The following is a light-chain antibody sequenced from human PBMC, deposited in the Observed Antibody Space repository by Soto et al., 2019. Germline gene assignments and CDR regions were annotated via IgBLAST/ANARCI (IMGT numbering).Light chain of an antibody. CDR3: SSYTSSSTLYV. CDR1: SSDVGGYNY. V-gene: IGLV2-14*01. Sequence: QSALTQPASVSGSPGQSITISCTGTSSDVGGYNYVSWYQQHPGKAPKLMIYDVSNRPSGVSNRFSGSKSGNTAALTISGLQAEDEADYYCSSYTSSSTLYVFGTWTKLTVI. CDR2: DVS. J-gene: IGLJ1*01.